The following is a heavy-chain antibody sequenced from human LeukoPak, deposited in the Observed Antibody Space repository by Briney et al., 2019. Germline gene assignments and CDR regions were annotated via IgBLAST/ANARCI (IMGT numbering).Heavy chain of an antibody. CDR3: ARASQGVAARPRRYFDY. J-gene: IGHJ4*02. CDR1: GGSISSYY. D-gene: IGHD6-6*01. V-gene: IGHV4-59*01. CDR2: IYYSGST. Sequence: SETLSLTCTVSGGSISSYYWSWIRQPPGKGLEWIGYIYYSGSTNYNPSLKSRVTISVDTSKNQFSLKLSSVTAADTAVYYCARASQGVAARPRRYFDYWGQGTPVTVSS.